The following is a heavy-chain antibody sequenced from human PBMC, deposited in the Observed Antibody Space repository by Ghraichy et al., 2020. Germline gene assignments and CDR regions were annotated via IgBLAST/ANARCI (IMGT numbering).Heavy chain of an antibody. CDR1: GYTLTELS. Sequence: ASVKVSCKVSGYTLTELSMHWVRQAPGKGLEWMGGFDPEDGETIYAQKFQGRVTMTEDTSTDTAYMELSSLRSEDTAVYYCAILQGGYSGYDHDYGMDVWGQGTTVTVSS. CDR3: AILQGGYSGYDHDYGMDV. CDR2: FDPEDGET. D-gene: IGHD5-12*01. J-gene: IGHJ6*02. V-gene: IGHV1-24*01.